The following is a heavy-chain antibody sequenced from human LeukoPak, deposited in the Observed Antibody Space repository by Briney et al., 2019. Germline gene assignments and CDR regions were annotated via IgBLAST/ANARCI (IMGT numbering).Heavy chain of an antibody. CDR1: GYSITSGYF. V-gene: IGHV4-38-2*02. CDR3: ARGDYDILTGYPKLNWFDP. CDR2: RYHSGST. D-gene: IGHD3-9*01. J-gene: IGHJ5*02. Sequence: SETLSLTCTVSGYSITSGYFWGWIRQPPGKGLEWIGSRYHSGSTYCNPSLESRVTISVDTSKNQFSLRLSSVTAADTAVYYCARGDYDILTGYPKLNWFDPWGQGTLVTVSS.